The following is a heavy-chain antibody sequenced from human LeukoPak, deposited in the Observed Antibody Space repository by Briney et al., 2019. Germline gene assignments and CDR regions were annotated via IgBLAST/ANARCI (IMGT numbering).Heavy chain of an antibody. J-gene: IGHJ5*02. D-gene: IGHD2-21*01. CDR1: GGSISSSIYY. V-gene: IGHV4-61*02. Sequence: SQTLSLTCTVSGGSISSSIYYWSWIRQPAGKGLEWIGRIYTSGSTNYNPSLKSRVTISVDTSKNQFSLKLSSVTAADTAVYYCARDPRIHGWFDPWGQGTLVTVSS. CDR2: IYTSGST. CDR3: ARDPRIHGWFDP.